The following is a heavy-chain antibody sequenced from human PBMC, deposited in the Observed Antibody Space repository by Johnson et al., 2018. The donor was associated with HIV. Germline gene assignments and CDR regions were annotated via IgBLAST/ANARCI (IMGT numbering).Heavy chain of an antibody. CDR3: AKIGQWRERLDAFDV. V-gene: IGHV3-30*04. D-gene: IGHD6-19*01. CDR1: GFTLSNYA. Sequence: RSLRLSCAASGFTLSNYAMHWVRQAPGKGLEWVAVISYDGSNKYYADSMKGRFTISRDNSKNTLYLQMSSLRPEDTAVYYCAKIGQWRERLDAFDVWGQGTMVTVSS. J-gene: IGHJ3*01. CDR2: ISYDGSNK.